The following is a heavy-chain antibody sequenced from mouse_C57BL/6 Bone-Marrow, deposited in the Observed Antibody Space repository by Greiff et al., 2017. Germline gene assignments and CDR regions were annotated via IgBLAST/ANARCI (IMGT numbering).Heavy chain of an antibody. CDR3: ARPLYYGNPYAMDY. CDR1: GFTFSDYG. D-gene: IGHD2-1*01. CDR2: LSNLAYSI. Sequence: EVKLVESGGGLVQPGGSLILSCAASGFTFSDYGMAWVRQAPRKGPEWVAFLSNLAYSIYYADTVTGRFTISSENAKNTLYLEMSSLRSEDTAMYYCARPLYYGNPYAMDYWGQGTSVTVSS. J-gene: IGHJ4*01. V-gene: IGHV5-15*01.